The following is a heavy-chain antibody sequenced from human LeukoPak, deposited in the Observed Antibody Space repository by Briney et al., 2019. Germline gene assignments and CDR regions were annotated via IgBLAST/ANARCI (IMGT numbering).Heavy chain of an antibody. CDR3: ATKQWLAPPPDS. CDR1: GFPFDKYW. CDR2: INTDGTVT. V-gene: IGHV3-74*01. Sequence: PGGSLRLSCATSGFPFDKYWMNWVRQAPGKGLESVSRINTDGTVTTYADSVKGRFTVSRDNADNTMFLQMNSVRDEDTAVYYCATKQWLAPPPDSWGQGTPVTVSS. J-gene: IGHJ4*02. D-gene: IGHD6-19*01.